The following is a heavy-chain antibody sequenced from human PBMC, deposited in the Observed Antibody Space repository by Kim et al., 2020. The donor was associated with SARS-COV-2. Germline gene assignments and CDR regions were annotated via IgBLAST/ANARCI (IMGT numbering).Heavy chain of an antibody. D-gene: IGHD6-19*01. V-gene: IGHV1-8*01. CDR2: MNPNSGNT. CDR1: GYTFTSYD. CDR3: ARGDYSSGWYSTYVSWYFDL. J-gene: IGHJ2*01. Sequence: ASVKVSCKASGYTFTSYDINWVRQATGRGLEWMGWMNPNSGNTGYAQKFQGRVTMTRNTPISTAYMELSSLRSEDTAVYYCARGDYSSGWYSTYVSWYFDLWGRGTLVTVSS.